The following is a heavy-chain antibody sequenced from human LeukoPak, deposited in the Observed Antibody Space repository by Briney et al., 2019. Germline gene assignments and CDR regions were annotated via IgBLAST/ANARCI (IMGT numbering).Heavy chain of an antibody. CDR2: ISYDGSNK. CDR1: EFTFSSYS. V-gene: IGHV3-30*18. Sequence: GGSLRLSCAASEFTFSSYSMNWVRQAPGKGLEWVAVISYDGSNKYYADSVKGRFTISRDNSKNTLYLQMNSLRAEDTAVYYCAKEDAFDIWGQGTMVTVSS. J-gene: IGHJ3*02. CDR3: AKEDAFDI.